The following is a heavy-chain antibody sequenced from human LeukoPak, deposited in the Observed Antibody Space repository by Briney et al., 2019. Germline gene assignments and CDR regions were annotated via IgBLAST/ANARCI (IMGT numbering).Heavy chain of an antibody. V-gene: IGHV3-30*18. D-gene: IGHD2-8*01. Sequence: PGGSLRLSCAASGFTFSSYGMHWVRQAPGKGLEWVAVISYDGSNKYYADSVKGRFTISRDNSKNTLYLQMNSLRAEDTALYYCAKDPNPGFDIWGQGTMVTVSS. CDR1: GFTFSSYG. CDR3: AKDPNPGFDI. J-gene: IGHJ3*02. CDR2: ISYDGSNK.